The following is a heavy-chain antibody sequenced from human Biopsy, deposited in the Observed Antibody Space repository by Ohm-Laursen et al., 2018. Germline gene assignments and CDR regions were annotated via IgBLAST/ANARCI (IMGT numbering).Heavy chain of an antibody. CDR3: VGGQRGPPIGVTVPGDAFDL. CDR1: GGALTNYA. J-gene: IGHJ3*01. D-gene: IGHD2/OR15-2a*01. CDR2: RIPYFNTI. V-gene: IGHV1-69*13. Sequence: EASVKVSCKASGGALTNYAINWVRQAPGHGLEWMGGRIPYFNTIYYARNFQDRAVITADRSARTTDMQLSGLRPDDTAVYYCVGGQRGPPIGVTVPGDAFDLWGPGTMVTVSP.